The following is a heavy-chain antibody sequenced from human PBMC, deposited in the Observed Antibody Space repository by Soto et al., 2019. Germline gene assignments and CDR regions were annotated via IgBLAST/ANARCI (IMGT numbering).Heavy chain of an antibody. CDR1: GYTFTSYY. Sequence: GASVKVSCKASGYTFTSYYMHWVRQAPGQGLEWMGIINPSGGSTSYAQKFQGRATMTRDTSTSTVYMELSSLRSEDTAVYYCGTAITDHGAPPHGMDGWGQGTTVTVAS. CDR3: GTAITDHGAPPHGMDG. D-gene: IGHD1-20*01. V-gene: IGHV1-46*01. J-gene: IGHJ6*02. CDR2: INPSGGST.